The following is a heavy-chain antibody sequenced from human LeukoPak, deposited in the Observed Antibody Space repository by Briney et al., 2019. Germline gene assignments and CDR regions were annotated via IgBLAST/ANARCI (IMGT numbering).Heavy chain of an antibody. D-gene: IGHD1-26*01. CDR3: ARDLSFGSLDF. J-gene: IGHJ4*02. V-gene: IGHV3-33*01. CDR2: IWYDGSKE. Sequence: GGSLRLSCAASGFTLSSHGMHWVRQAPGKGLEWVALIWYDGSKENYADSVKGRFTISRDMSKNTLNLQMDSLRVEDTAVFYCARDLSFGSLDFRGQGTLVTVSS. CDR1: GFTLSSHG.